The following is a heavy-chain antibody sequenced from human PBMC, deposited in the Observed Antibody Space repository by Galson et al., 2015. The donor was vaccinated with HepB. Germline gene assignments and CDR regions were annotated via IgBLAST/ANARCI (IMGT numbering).Heavy chain of an antibody. J-gene: IGHJ6*02. Sequence: SVKVSCKASGYTLTSYAMNWVRQAPGQGLEWMGWINTNTGNPTYAQGFTGRFVFSLDTSVNTAYLQISSLKAEDTAVYYCARPYYDILTGYYTEDYYYYGMDVWGQGTTVTVSS. CDR3: ARPYYDILTGYYTEDYYYYGMDV. CDR1: GYTLTSYA. V-gene: IGHV7-4-1*02. CDR2: INTNTGNP. D-gene: IGHD3-9*01.